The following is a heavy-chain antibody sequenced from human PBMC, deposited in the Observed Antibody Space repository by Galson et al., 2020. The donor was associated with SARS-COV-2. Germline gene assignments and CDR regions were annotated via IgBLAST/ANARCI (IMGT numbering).Heavy chain of an antibody. V-gene: IGHV2-5*02. D-gene: IGHD3-16*01. CDR3: SLFYYDYQ. J-gene: IGHJ4*02. Sequence: RQPPGKALEWLALIYWDDDKRYSPSLRSRLTITKDTSKNQVVLTVTNMDPVDTATYYCSLFYYDYQWGQGTLVTVSS. CDR2: IYWDDDK.